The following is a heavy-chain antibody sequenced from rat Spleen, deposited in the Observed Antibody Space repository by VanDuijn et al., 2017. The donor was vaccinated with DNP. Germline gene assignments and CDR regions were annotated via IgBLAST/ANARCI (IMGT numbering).Heavy chain of an antibody. Sequence: EVQLVESGGGPVQPGRSLKLSCVASGFIFSDYNMAWVRQAPGKGLERIGEINKDSRTIDYSPSLKDKFTVSRDNAQNTLYLQMNKLGSEDTAIYYCVREDKGVDAWGQGASVTVSS. CDR1: GFIFSDYN. CDR2: INKDSRTI. V-gene: IGHV4-2*01. D-gene: IGHD2-2*01. J-gene: IGHJ4*01. CDR3: VREDKGVDA.